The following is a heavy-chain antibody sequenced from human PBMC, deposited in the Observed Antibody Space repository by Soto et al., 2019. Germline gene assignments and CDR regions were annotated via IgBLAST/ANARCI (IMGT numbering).Heavy chain of an antibody. Sequence: GSLRLSCAASGFSYGMHWVRQAPGKGLEWVAVISYDGSNKYYSDSVKGRFTISRDISKNTLYLQMNSLRPEDTAVYYCAKQRGMSSSSPFDYCGQGTLVTVSS. CDR3: AKQRGMSSSSPFDY. V-gene: IGHV3-30*18. CDR2: ISYDGSNK. J-gene: IGHJ4*02. CDR1: GFSYG. D-gene: IGHD6-6*01.